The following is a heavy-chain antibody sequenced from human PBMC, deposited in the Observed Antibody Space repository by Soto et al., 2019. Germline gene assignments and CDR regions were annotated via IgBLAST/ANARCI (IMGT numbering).Heavy chain of an antibody. CDR2: ISGSSTI. J-gene: IGHJ6*02. Sequence: EVQLVESGGGLVQPGGSLRVSCAASGFTFSSYSINWVRQAPGKGLEWVSYISGSSTIYYADSVKGRFTISRDNAKNSLYLQMNSLRDEGTAVYYCARVGLGLFGMDVWGQGTTVTVSS. V-gene: IGHV3-48*02. D-gene: IGHD3-16*01. CDR3: ARVGLGLFGMDV. CDR1: GFTFSSYS.